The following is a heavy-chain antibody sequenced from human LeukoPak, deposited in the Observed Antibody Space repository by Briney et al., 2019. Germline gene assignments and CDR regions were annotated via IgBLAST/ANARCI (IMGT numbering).Heavy chain of an antibody. V-gene: IGHV3-30*02. D-gene: IGHD3-3*02. CDR2: IRYDGSNK. CDR3: ARDVRAVTLLAGGY. Sequence: PGGSLRLSCAASGFTFSSYGMHWVRQAPGKGLEWVAFIRYDGSNKYYADSVKGRFTISRDNSKNTLYLQMNSLRAEDTAVYYCARDVRAVTLLAGGYWGQGTLVTVSS. CDR1: GFTFSSYG. J-gene: IGHJ4*02.